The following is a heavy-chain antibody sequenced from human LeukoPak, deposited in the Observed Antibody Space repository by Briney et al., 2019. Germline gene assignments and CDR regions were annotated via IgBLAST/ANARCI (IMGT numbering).Heavy chain of an antibody. D-gene: IGHD5-12*01. CDR3: ARGPGYTGDVYFDY. Sequence: GGSLRLSCAASGFTFTDYYMSWIRQAPGKGLEWVSYISSSSSTIYYADSVKGRFTISRDNAKNSLYLQMNSLRDEDTAVYYCARGPGYTGDVYFDYWGQGTLVTVSS. V-gene: IGHV3-11*04. CDR2: ISSSSSTI. J-gene: IGHJ4*02. CDR1: GFTFTDYY.